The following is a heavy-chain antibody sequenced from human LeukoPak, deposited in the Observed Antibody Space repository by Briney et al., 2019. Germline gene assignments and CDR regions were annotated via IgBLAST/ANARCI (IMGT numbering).Heavy chain of an antibody. V-gene: IGHV1-18*01. J-gene: IGHJ5*02. CDR3: ARDKGCSSTWRPNWFDP. D-gene: IGHD2-2*01. Sequence: ASVKVSCKASGYTFTSSGINWVRQAPGQGLEWMGWISGYNGNTDYAQKLLGRVTMTTDTSTSTAYMELRSLRPDDTAVYYCARDKGCSSTWRPNWFDPWGQGTLVTVSS. CDR2: ISGYNGNT. CDR1: GYTFTSSG.